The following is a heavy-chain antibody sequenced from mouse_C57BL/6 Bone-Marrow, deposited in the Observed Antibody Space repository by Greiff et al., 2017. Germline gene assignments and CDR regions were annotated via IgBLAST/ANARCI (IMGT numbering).Heavy chain of an antibody. D-gene: IGHD1-1*01. Sequence: QVQLQQSGAELVKPGASVKLSCKASGYTFTSYWMQWVKQRPGQGLEWIGEIDPSDSYTNYNQKFKGKATLTVDTSSSTAYMQLSSLTSEDSAVYYCARDYGSSLYYYAMDYWGQGTSVTVSS. CDR1: GYTFTSYW. CDR2: IDPSDSYT. V-gene: IGHV1-50*01. CDR3: ARDYGSSLYYYAMDY. J-gene: IGHJ4*01.